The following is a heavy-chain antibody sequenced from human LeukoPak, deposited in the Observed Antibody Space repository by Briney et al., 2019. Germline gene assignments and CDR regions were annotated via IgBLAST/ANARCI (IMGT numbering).Heavy chain of an antibody. V-gene: IGHV4-39*01. CDR1: GGSISSSSYY. CDR2: IYYSGST. J-gene: IGHJ4*02. D-gene: IGHD2-2*03. Sequence: SETLSLTCTASGGSISSSSYYWGWIRQPPGKGLEWIGSIYYSGSTYDNPSLKSRVTISVDTSKNQFSLKLSSVTAADTAVYYCARLGYCSSTSCYPIDYWGQGTLVTVSS. CDR3: ARLGYCSSTSCYPIDY.